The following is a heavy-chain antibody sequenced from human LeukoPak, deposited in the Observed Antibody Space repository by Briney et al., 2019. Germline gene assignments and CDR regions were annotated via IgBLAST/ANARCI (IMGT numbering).Heavy chain of an antibody. D-gene: IGHD6-6*01. CDR2: IYYSGGT. J-gene: IGHJ4*02. V-gene: IGHV4-59*01. CDR1: GGSISSYY. Sequence: SETLSLTCTVSGGSISSYYWSWIRQPPGKGLEWIGYIYYSGGTNYNPSLKSRVTISVDTSKNQFSLKLSSVTAADTAVYYCATSIAALAFDYWGQGTLVTVSS. CDR3: ATSIAALAFDY.